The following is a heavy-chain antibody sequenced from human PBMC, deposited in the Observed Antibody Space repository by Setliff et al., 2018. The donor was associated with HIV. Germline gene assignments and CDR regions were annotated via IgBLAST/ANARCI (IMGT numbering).Heavy chain of an antibody. V-gene: IGHV4-34*01. CDR3: AREDGNNYGWFDP. CDR2: INHSGST. J-gene: IGHJ5*02. CDR1: GGSFSGYY. Sequence: SETLSLTCAVYGGSFSGYYWSWIRQPPGKGLEWIGEINHSGSTNYNPSLKSRVTISVDTSKNQFSLKLSSVTAADTAVYYCAREDGNNYGWFDPWGQEPWSPSPQ. D-gene: IGHD4-17*01.